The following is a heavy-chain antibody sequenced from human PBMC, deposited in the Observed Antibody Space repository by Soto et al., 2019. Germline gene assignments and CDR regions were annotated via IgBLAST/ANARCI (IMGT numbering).Heavy chain of an antibody. J-gene: IGHJ4*02. D-gene: IGHD3-10*01. CDR1: GNTFASHG. Sequence: ASVKVSCKASGNTFASHGFSWVRQAPGQGLEWMGWISGFNGQTNYALKFQGRVTLTTDASTSTAYMELRSLRSDDTAVYFCARVDPRGVAVVRDYWGQGTLVTV. V-gene: IGHV1-18*01. CDR2: ISGFNGQT. CDR3: ARVDPRGVAVVRDY.